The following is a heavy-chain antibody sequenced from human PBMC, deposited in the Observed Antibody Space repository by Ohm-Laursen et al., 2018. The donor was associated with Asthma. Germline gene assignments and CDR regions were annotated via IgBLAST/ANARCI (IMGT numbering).Heavy chain of an antibody. CDR3: ARATTVFSWFDP. CDR1: GGSISSYY. V-gene: IGHV4-59*01. D-gene: IGHD4-17*01. J-gene: IGHJ5*02. CDR2: IYNSGST. Sequence: ETLSLTCTVSGGSISSYYWSWIRQPPGKGLEWIGYIYNSGSTNYNPSLKSRVTISVDTSKNQFSLKLSSVTAADTAVYYCARATTVFSWFDPWGQGTLVIVSS.